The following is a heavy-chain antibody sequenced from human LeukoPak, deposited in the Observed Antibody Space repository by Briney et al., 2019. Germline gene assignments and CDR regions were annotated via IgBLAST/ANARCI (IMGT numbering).Heavy chain of an antibody. CDR1: GFTFSSYA. CDR2: INHSGST. V-gene: IGHV4-34*01. CDR3: ARGIAAAAMDWFDP. J-gene: IGHJ5*02. Sequence: PGGSLRLSCAASGFTFSSYAMSWIRQPPGKGLEWIGEINHSGSTNYNPSLKSRVTISVDTSKNQFSLKLSSVTAADTAVYYCARGIAAAAMDWFDPWGQGTLVTVSS. D-gene: IGHD6-13*01.